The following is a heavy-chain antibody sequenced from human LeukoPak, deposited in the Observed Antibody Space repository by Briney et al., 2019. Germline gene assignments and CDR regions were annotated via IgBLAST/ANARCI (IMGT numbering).Heavy chain of an antibody. J-gene: IGHJ3*02. D-gene: IGHD3-22*01. V-gene: IGHV4-34*01. CDR3: ASRDYYYDSSGHAFDI. CDR1: GGSFSGYY. Sequence: PSETLSLTCAVYGGSFSGYYWSWICQPPGKGLEWIGEINHSGSTNYNPSLKSRVTISVDTSKNQFSLKLSSVTAADTAVYYCASRDYYYDSSGHAFDIWGQGTMVTVSS. CDR2: INHSGST.